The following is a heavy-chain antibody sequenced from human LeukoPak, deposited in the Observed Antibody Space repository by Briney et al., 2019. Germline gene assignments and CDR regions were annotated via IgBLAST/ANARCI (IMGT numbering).Heavy chain of an antibody. CDR2: INPNSGGT. V-gene: IGHV1-2*02. Sequence: ASVKVSRKASGYTFTGYYMHWVRQAPGQGLEWMGWINPNSGGTNYAQKFQGRVTMTRDTSISTAYMELSRLRSDDTAVYYCARVYCTNGVCYKGYFDYWGQGTLVTVSS. CDR1: GYTFTGYY. D-gene: IGHD2-8*01. CDR3: ARVYCTNGVCYKGYFDY. J-gene: IGHJ4*02.